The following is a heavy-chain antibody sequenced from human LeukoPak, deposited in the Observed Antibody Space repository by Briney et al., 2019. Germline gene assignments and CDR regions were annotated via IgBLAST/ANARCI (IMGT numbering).Heavy chain of an antibody. D-gene: IGHD6-13*01. Sequence: GGSLRLSCAASGFTFSSYSMTWVRQAPGKGLEWVSSLTSSSRSIYYADSVKGRFTISRDNAKQSLYLQMNSLRVEDTAIYYCAPPPIAATGNWGQGTLVTVSS. CDR2: LTSSSRSI. J-gene: IGHJ4*02. CDR1: GFTFSSYS. V-gene: IGHV3-21*01. CDR3: APPPIAATGN.